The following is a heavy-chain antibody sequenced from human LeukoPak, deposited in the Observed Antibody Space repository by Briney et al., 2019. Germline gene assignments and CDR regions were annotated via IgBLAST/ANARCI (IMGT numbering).Heavy chain of an antibody. Sequence: GESLKISCRGSGYSFNSYWIAWVRQMPGKGLEWMGFIFPGDSDTRYTPSFQGHVSFSVDKSMKTAYLQWSSLKSSDSAMYYCARWPDTGAASDYTLDIWGQGTLVTVSS. CDR2: IFPGDSDT. CDR3: ARWPDTGAASDYTLDI. D-gene: IGHD6-13*01. J-gene: IGHJ4*02. CDR1: GYSFNSYW. V-gene: IGHV5-51*01.